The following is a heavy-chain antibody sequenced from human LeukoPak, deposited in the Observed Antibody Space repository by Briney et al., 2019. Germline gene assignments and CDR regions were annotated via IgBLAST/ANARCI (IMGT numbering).Heavy chain of an antibody. V-gene: IGHV4-59*12. CDR3: ARDLGANNYDFWSGYYRDYYYYGMDV. CDR2: IYYSGST. J-gene: IGHJ6*02. D-gene: IGHD3-3*01. Sequence: SETLSLTCTVSGGSISSYYWSWIRQPPGKGLEWIGYIYYSGSTNYNPSLKSRVTISVDTSKNQFSLKLSSVTAADTAVYYCARDLGANNYDFWSGYYRDYYYYGMDVWGQGTTVTVSS. CDR1: GGSISSYY.